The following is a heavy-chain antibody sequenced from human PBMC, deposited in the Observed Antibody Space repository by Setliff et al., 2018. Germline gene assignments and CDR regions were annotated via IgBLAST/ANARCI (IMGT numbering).Heavy chain of an antibody. CDR2: IIYSGIT. CDR1: GDSISSSSYY. Sequence: SETLSLTCSVSGDSISSSSYYWGWIRQPPGKGLEWIGSIIYSGITYYSPSLKSRVIVSVDTSKNQFSLKLSSVTAADTAVYYCARLPGYCNGGNCYGYYTFDIWGQGTMVTVSS. V-gene: IGHV4-39*01. CDR3: ARLPGYCNGGNCYGYYTFDI. J-gene: IGHJ3*02. D-gene: IGHD2-15*01.